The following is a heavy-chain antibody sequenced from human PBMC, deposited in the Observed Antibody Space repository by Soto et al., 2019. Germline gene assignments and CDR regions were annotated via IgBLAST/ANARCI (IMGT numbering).Heavy chain of an antibody. J-gene: IGHJ4*02. CDR3: AKHGRYSGYDFGGYYFDY. Sequence: PGWSLRLSCAASGFTFSSYAMSWVRQAPGKGLEWVSAISGSGGSTYYADSVKGRFTISRDNSKNTLYLQMNSLRAEDTAVYYCAKHGRYSGYDFGGYYFDYWGQGTLVTVSS. D-gene: IGHD5-12*01. CDR1: GFTFSSYA. CDR2: ISGSGGST. V-gene: IGHV3-23*01.